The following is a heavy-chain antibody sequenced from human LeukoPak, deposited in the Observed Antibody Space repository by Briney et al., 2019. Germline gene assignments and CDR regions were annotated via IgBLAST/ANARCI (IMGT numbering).Heavy chain of an antibody. J-gene: IGHJ4*02. CDR3: ATDIWAVARRFDY. V-gene: IGHV4-39*01. CDR1: GGSISSSSYY. CDR2: IYYSGST. D-gene: IGHD6-19*01. Sequence: SETLSLTCTVSGGSISSSSYYWGWIRQPPGKGLEWIGSIYYSGSTYYNPSLKSRVTISVDTSKNQFSLKLSSVTAADTAVYYCATDIWAVARRFDYWGQGTLVTVSS.